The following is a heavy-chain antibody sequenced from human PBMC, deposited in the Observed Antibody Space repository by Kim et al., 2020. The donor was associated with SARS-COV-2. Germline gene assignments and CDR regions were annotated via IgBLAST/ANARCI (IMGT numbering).Heavy chain of an antibody. J-gene: IGHJ4*02. CDR3: ARQYYYDSSGPDLLDY. V-gene: IGHV4-34*01. Sequence: LKSRVTKSVDTSKNQYSLKLSSVTAADTAVYYCARQYYYDSSGPDLLDYWGQGTLVTVSS. D-gene: IGHD3-22*01.